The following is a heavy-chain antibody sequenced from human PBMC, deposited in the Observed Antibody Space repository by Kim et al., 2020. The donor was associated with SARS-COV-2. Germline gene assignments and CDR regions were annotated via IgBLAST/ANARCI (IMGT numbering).Heavy chain of an antibody. D-gene: IGHD2-2*02. CDR3: ARAYPDIVVVPAAIQGAYYFDY. J-gene: IGHJ4*02. CDR2: IYYSGST. V-gene: IGHV4-31*03. Sequence: SETLSLTCTVSGGSISSGGYYWSWIRQHPGKGLEWIGYIYYSGSTYYNPSLKSRVTISVDTSKNQFSLKLSSVTAADTAVYYCARAYPDIVVVPAAIQGAYYFDYWGQGTLVTVSS. CDR1: GGSISSGGYY.